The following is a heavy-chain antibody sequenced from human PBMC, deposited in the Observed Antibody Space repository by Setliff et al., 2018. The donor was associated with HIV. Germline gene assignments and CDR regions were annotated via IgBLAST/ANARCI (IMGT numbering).Heavy chain of an antibody. J-gene: IGHJ5*02. CDR2: ISPEGNKK. Sequence: GGSLRLSCAASGFTFSDFWMYWVRQAPGKGLEWVANISPEGNKKYYVGSVKGRFTSSRDNAKSSLFLQMSGLRPEDTAVYYCARALLRTNPLYGVASNWFDPWGQGTLVTVSS. CDR3: ARALLRTNPLYGVASNWFDP. V-gene: IGHV3-7*03. CDR1: GFTFSDFW. D-gene: IGHD2-8*01.